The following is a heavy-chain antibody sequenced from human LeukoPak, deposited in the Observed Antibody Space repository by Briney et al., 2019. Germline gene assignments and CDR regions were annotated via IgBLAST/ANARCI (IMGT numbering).Heavy chain of an antibody. CDR2: IIPILGIA. V-gene: IGHV1-69*02. J-gene: IGHJ5*02. D-gene: IGHD1-26*01. Sequence: GASVKVSCKASGGTFSSYTISWVRQAPGQGLEWMGRIIPILGIANYAQKFQGRVTITADKSTSTAYMELSSLRSEDTAVYDGASSGSYSNWFDPWGQGTLVTVSS. CDR3: ASSGSYSNWFDP. CDR1: GGTFSSYT.